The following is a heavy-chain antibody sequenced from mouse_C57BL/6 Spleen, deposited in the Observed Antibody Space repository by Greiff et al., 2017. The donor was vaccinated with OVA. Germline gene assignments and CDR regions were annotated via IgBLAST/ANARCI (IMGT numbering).Heavy chain of an antibody. D-gene: IGHD1-1*01. V-gene: IGHV5-17*01. CDR1: GFTFSDYG. J-gene: IGHJ4*01. Sequence: EVNVVESGGGLVKPGGSLKLSCAASGFTFSDYGMHWVRQAPEKGLEWVAYISSGSSTIYYADTVKGRFTISRDNAKNTLFLQMTSLRSEDTAMYYCARGTTVVAGAVDYWGQGTSVTVSS. CDR2: ISSGSSTI. CDR3: ARGTTVVAGAVDY.